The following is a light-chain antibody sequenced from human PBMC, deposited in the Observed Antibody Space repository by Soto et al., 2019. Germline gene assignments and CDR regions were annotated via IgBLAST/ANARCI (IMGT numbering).Light chain of an antibody. CDR1: SSNIGAGYD. CDR3: AAWDDSLNGWV. V-gene: IGLV1-40*01. Sequence: QSVLTQPPSVSGAPGQRVTISCTGSSSNIGAGYDLHWYQQLPGTAPKLLIYDDNNRPSGVPDRFSGSKSGTSASLAISGLQSEDEADYYCAAWDDSLNGWVFGGGTKLTVL. J-gene: IGLJ3*02. CDR2: DDN.